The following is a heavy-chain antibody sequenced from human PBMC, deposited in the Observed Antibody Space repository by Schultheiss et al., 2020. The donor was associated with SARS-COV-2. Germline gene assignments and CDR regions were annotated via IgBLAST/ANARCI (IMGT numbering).Heavy chain of an antibody. CDR1: GFTFDDYA. CDR3: ARDSLSITMVRVYGMDV. J-gene: IGHJ6*02. Sequence: GGSLRLSCAASGFTFDDYAMHWVRQAPGKGLEWVSYISSSSSTIYYADSVKGRFTISRDNSKNTLYLQMNSLRAEDTAVYYCARDSLSITMVRVYGMDVWGQGTTVTVSS. V-gene: IGHV3-48*01. CDR2: ISSSSSTI. D-gene: IGHD3-10*01.